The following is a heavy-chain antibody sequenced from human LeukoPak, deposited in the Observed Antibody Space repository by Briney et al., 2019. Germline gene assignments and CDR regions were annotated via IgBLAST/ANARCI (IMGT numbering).Heavy chain of an antibody. CDR1: GDSISSYY. CDR3: ARPPGFSTSFWD. D-gene: IGHD2-2*01. V-gene: IGHV4-39*01. CDR2: IHYTGST. Sequence: SETLSLTCIVSGDSISSYYWGWIRQPPGKGLEWIGSIHYTGSTYYKPSLKSRVTISVDTSKNQFSLRLTSVTAADTAVYYCARPPGFSTSFWDWGQGTLVTVSS. J-gene: IGHJ4*02.